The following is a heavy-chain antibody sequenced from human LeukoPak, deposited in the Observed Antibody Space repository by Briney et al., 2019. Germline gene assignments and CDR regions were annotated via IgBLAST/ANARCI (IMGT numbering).Heavy chain of an antibody. D-gene: IGHD3-22*01. CDR1: GLTFDDYA. CDR3: ARDSGLYYDSSGYYSKSQLFDY. Sequence: GGSLRLSCAASGLTFDDYAMHRVRQAPGKGLEWVSGISWNSGSIGYADSVKGRFTISRDNAKNSLYLQMNSLRAEDTAVYYCARDSGLYYDSSGYYSKSQLFDYWGQGTLVTVSS. CDR2: ISWNSGSI. J-gene: IGHJ4*02. V-gene: IGHV3-9*01.